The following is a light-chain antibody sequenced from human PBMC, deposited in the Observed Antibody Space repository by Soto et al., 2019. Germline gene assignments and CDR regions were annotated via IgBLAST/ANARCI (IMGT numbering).Light chain of an antibody. CDR2: GAS. V-gene: IGKV3-20*01. Sequence: EIVLTQSPGTLSLSPGERATLSRRASQSVSSSFLAWYQQKPGQAPRLLIYGASSRATGTPVRFSGSGSGTGITLTIGRLEPEDFAVYYCQQGGGSPITFGQGTRLEI. J-gene: IGKJ5*01. CDR3: QQGGGSPIT. CDR1: QSVSSSF.